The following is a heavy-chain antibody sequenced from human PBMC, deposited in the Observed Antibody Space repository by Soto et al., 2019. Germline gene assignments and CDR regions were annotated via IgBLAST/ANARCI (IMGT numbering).Heavy chain of an antibody. CDR3: ARQGTGETYYECWSGYSVGSRFDL. Sequence: SETLSLTCTVSGGSISSSSYYWGWIRQPPGKGLEWIGGIYYSGSTYYNPSLKSRVTISVDTSKSQFSLKLSSVTAADTAVYYCARQGTGETYYECWSGYSVGSRFDLWGQGTLVTVAS. J-gene: IGHJ5*02. D-gene: IGHD3-3*01. CDR1: GGSISSSSYY. V-gene: IGHV4-39*01. CDR2: IYYSGST.